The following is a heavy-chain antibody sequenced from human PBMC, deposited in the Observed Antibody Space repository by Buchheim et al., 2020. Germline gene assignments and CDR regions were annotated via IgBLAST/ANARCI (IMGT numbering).Heavy chain of an antibody. CDR3: ARDSRGTFGGVIANPYYYYGMDV. V-gene: IGHV3-30*04. J-gene: IGHJ6*02. Sequence: QVQLVESGGCVVQPGRSLRLSCAASGFTFSSYAMHWVRQAPGKGLEWVAVISYDGSNKYYADSVKGRFTISRDNSKNTLYLQMNSLRAEDTAVYYCARDSRGTFGGVIANPYYYYGMDVWGQGTT. CDR2: ISYDGSNK. D-gene: IGHD3-16*02. CDR1: GFTFSSYA.